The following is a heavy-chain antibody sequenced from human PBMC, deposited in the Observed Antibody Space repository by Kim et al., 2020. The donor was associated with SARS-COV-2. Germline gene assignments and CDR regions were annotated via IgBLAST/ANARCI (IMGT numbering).Heavy chain of an antibody. CDR2: ISGSGVST. J-gene: IGHJ4*02. V-gene: IGHV3-23*01. CDR3: VSLTGYSSGWYGVY. D-gene: IGHD6-19*01. Sequence: GGSLRLSCAASGLSFSSFPMSWVRQVPGKGLEWVSAISGSGVSTYYADPVKGRFTISRDNSKNTLYLQMNSLRAEDTAVYYCVSLTGYSSGWYGVYWGQGTLVTVSS. CDR1: GLSFSSFP.